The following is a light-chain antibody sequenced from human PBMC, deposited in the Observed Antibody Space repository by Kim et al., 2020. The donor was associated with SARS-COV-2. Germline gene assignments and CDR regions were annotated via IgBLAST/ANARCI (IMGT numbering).Light chain of an antibody. Sequence: SPGERATLSCRASETVYSYLAWYQQKPGQAPRLLIYGASTRSTGVPARFSGSGSGTEFTLTISSLQSEDFAVYFCQQYKNWPPYTFGQGTKLDIK. CDR1: ETVYSY. CDR2: GAS. V-gene: IGKV3-15*01. CDR3: QQYKNWPPYT. J-gene: IGKJ2*01.